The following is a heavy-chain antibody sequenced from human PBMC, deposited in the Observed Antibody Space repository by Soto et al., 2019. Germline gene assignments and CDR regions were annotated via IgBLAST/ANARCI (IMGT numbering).Heavy chain of an antibody. CDR1: GFTFSSYS. V-gene: IGHV3-21*01. CDR3: ARPGVVWQYWFDP. CDR2: ISSSSSYI. Sequence: GGSLRLSCAASGFTFSSYSMNWVRQAPGKGLEWVSSISSSSSYIYYADSVKGRFTISRDNAKNSLYLQMNSLRAEDTAVYYCARPGVVWQYWFDPWGQGTLVTVSS. D-gene: IGHD2-8*02. J-gene: IGHJ5*02.